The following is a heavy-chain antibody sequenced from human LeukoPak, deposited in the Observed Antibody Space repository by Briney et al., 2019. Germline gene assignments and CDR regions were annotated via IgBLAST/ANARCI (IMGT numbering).Heavy chain of an antibody. CDR3: ARGGSLTTVTKGLDY. D-gene: IGHD4-17*01. CDR1: GYTFTSYG. J-gene: IGHJ4*02. V-gene: IGHV1-18*01. CDR2: ISAYNGNT. Sequence: ASVKVSCKASGYTFTSYGISWVRQAPGQGLEWMGWISAYNGNTNYAQKLQGRVTMTTDTSTSTAYMELSSLRSEDTAVYYCARGGSLTTVTKGLDYWGQGTLVTVSS.